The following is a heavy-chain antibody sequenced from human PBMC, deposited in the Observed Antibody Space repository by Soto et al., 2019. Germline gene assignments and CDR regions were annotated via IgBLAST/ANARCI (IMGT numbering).Heavy chain of an antibody. CDR3: ARREIQGPIDY. V-gene: IGHV4-28*01. CDR1: GYSLSSSNW. D-gene: IGHD1-26*01. Sequence: PSETLSLTCAVSGYSLSSSNWWGWIRQPPGKGLEWIGYIYYSGTTYYNPSLKSRVTMSVDTSKNQFSLKLTSVTAADTAVYYCARREIQGPIDYWGQGTLVTVSS. CDR2: IYYSGTT. J-gene: IGHJ4*02.